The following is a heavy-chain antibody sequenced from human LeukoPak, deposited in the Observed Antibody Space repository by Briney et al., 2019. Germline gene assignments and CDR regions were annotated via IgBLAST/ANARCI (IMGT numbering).Heavy chain of an antibody. CDR3: ARVVTAWFDP. V-gene: IGHV4-59*01. J-gene: IGHJ5*02. D-gene: IGHD2-21*02. CDR2: IYYSGST. CDR1: GGSISSYY. Sequence: KTSETLSLTCTVSGGSISSYYWSWIRQPPGKGLEWIGYIYYSGSTNYNPSLKSRVTISVDTSKNQFSLKLSSVTAADTAVYYCARVVTAWFDPWGQGTLVTVSS.